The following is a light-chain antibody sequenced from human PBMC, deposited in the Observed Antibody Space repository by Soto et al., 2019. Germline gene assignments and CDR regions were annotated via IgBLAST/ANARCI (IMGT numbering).Light chain of an antibody. Sequence: DIQMTQSPSSLSASVGDRVTITCRASQSIGNSLIWYQQKPGKAPNLLIYDASTLQTGVPSRFSGSGSGTDFALTISSLQPEDFATYHCQQSHSIPLTFGPGNKVDIK. CDR2: DAS. V-gene: IGKV1-39*01. J-gene: IGKJ3*01. CDR1: QSIGNS. CDR3: QQSHSIPLT.